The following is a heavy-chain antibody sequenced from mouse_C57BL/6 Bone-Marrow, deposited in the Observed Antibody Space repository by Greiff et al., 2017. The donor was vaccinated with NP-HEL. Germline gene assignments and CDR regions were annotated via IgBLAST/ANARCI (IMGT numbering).Heavy chain of an antibody. D-gene: IGHD2-3*01. CDR2: ISYSGST. Sequence: EVQLVESGPGMVKPSQSLSLTCTVTGYSITSGYDWHWIRHFPGNKLEWMGYISYSGSTNYNPSLKSRISITHDTSKNHFFLKLNSVTTEDTATYYCARGRWLPYYFDYWGQGTTLTVSS. V-gene: IGHV3-1*01. CDR1: GYSITSGYD. J-gene: IGHJ2*01. CDR3: ARGRWLPYYFDY.